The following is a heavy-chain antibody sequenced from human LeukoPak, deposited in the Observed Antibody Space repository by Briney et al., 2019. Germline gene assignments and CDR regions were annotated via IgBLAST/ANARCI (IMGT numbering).Heavy chain of an antibody. V-gene: IGHV1-69*05. Sequence: SVKVSCKASGGTFSSYAISWVRQAPGQGLEWMGGIIPIFGTANYAQKFQGRVTMTRNTSISTAYMEVSSLRSEDTAVYYCARGGTRGYNYGYGTYYYYMDVWGKGTTVTVSS. CDR1: GGTFSSYA. D-gene: IGHD5-18*01. CDR2: IIPIFGTA. CDR3: ARGGTRGYNYGYGTYYYYMDV. J-gene: IGHJ6*03.